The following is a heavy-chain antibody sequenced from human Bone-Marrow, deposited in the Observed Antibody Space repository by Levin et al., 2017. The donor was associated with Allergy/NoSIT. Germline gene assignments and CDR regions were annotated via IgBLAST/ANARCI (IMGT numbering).Heavy chain of an antibody. Sequence: GGSLRLSCAASGFAFSNYVMHWVRQAPREGLERVSSINSNGGNTYYADSVKGRFTISRDNSKNALYSEMTSLRVEDTALYYCSSNDVSRNKWDEAYWGQGSVVSVSS. J-gene: IGHJ4*02. CDR1: GFAFSNYV. V-gene: IGHV3-23*01. CDR2: INSNGGNT. D-gene: IGHD1-26*01. CDR3: SSNDVSRNKWDEAY.